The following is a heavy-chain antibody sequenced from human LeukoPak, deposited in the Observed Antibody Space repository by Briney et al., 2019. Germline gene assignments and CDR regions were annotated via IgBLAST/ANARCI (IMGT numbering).Heavy chain of an antibody. Sequence: GGSLRLSCAASGFTVSSNEMSWVRQAPGKGLEWVSSISGGSTYYADSRKGRFTISRDNSKNTLHLQMNSLRAEDTAVYYCAKEGFYCSGGSCYSFYYYYMDVWGKGTTVTVSS. CDR2: ISGGST. J-gene: IGHJ6*03. CDR3: AKEGFYCSGGSCYSFYYYYMDV. D-gene: IGHD2-15*01. V-gene: IGHV3-38-3*01. CDR1: GFTVSSNE.